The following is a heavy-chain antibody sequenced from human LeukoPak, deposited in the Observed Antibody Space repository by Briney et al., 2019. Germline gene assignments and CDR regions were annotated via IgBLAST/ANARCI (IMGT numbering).Heavy chain of an antibody. CDR2: IYYSGST. CDR1: GGSISSYY. J-gene: IGHJ4*02. D-gene: IGHD3-10*01. Sequence: PSETLSLTCTVSGGSISSYYWSWIRQPPGKGLEWIGYIYYSGSTNYNPSLKSRVTISVDTSKNQFSLKLSSATAADTAVYYCARDGPRAGRGVIFENWGQGTLVTVSS. V-gene: IGHV4-59*01. CDR3: ARDGPRAGRGVIFEN.